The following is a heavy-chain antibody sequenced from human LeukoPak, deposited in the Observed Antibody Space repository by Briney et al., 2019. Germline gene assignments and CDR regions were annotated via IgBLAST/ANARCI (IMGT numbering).Heavy chain of an antibody. CDR3: ARDWGGYSGYDPLWHFDL. D-gene: IGHD5-12*01. J-gene: IGHJ2*01. CDR2: INPSGGST. Sequence: ASVKVSCKASGYTFTSYYMHWVRQAPGQGLEWMGIINPSGGSTSYAQKFQGRVTMTRDTSTSTVYMELSSLRSEDTAVYYCARDWGGYSGYDPLWHFDLWGRGTLVTVSS. V-gene: IGHV1-46*01. CDR1: GYTFTSYY.